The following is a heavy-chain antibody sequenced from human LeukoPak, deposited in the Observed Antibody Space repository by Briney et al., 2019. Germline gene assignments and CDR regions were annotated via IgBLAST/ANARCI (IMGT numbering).Heavy chain of an antibody. CDR1: GFTFSSYG. D-gene: IGHD3-16*02. V-gene: IGHV3-30*18. CDR3: AKDSGAGMITFGGVIVISPFDY. CDR2: ISYDGSNK. J-gene: IGHJ4*02. Sequence: GGSLRLSCAASGFTFSSYGMHWVRQAPGKGLEWVAVISYDGSNKYYADSVKGRFTISRDNSKNTLYLQMNSLRAEDTAVYYCAKDSGAGMITFGGVIVISPFDYWGQGTLVTVSS.